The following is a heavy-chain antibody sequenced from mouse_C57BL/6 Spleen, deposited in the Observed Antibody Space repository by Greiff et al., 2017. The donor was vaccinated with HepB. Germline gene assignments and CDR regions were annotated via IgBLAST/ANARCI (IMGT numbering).Heavy chain of an antibody. J-gene: IGHJ1*03. CDR3: ARSNYRYFDV. Sequence: EVQLQQSGPELVKPGASVKISCKASGYTFTDYYMNWVKQSHGKSLEWIGDINPNNGGTSYNQKFKGKATLTVDKSSSTAYMELRSLTSEDSAVYYCARSNYRYFDVWGTGTTVTVSS. CDR2: INPNNGGT. V-gene: IGHV1-26*01. CDR1: GYTFTDYY.